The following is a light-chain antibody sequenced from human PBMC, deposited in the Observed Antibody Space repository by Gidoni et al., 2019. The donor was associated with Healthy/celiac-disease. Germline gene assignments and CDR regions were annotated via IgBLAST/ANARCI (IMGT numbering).Light chain of an antibody. CDR1: QSVLYSSNNKNY. J-gene: IGKJ3*01. CDR2: WAS. V-gene: IGKV4-1*01. Sequence: DIVMNQSPDSLAVSLGERATINCKSSQSVLYSSNNKNYLAWYQQKPGQPPKLLIYWASTRESGVPDRFSGGGSGTDFTLTISSLQAEDVAVYYCQQYYSTPFTFGPGTKVDIK. CDR3: QQYYSTPFT.